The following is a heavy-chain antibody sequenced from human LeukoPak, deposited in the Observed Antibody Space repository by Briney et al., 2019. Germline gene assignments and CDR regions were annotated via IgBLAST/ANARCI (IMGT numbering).Heavy chain of an antibody. D-gene: IGHD3-10*01. Sequence: SETLSLTCTVSGGSISSYYWSWIRQPPGKGLEWIGYIYYSGSTNYNPSLKSRVTISVDTSKNQFSLKLSSVTAADTAVYYCARERTDYGSGSYYIDYWGQGTLVTVSS. CDR2: IYYSGST. CDR3: ARERTDYGSGSYYIDY. V-gene: IGHV4-59*01. J-gene: IGHJ4*02. CDR1: GGSISSYY.